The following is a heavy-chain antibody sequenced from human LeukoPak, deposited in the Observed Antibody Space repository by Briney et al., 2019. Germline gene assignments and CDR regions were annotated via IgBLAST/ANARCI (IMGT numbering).Heavy chain of an antibody. CDR1: GFAFGDYA. D-gene: IGHD5-18*01. J-gene: IGHJ4*02. V-gene: IGHV3-49*04. Sequence: GRSLRLSCTASGFAFGDYAMSWVRQAPGKGLEWVGFIRSKAYGGTTEYAASVKGRFTISRDDSKSIAYLQMNSLKTEDTAVYYCTSADEGYSYDYWGQGTLVTVSS. CDR3: TSADEGYSYDY. CDR2: IRSKAYGGTT.